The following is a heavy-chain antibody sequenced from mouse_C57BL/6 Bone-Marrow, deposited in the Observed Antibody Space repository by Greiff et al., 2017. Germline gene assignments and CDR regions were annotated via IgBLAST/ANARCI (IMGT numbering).Heavy chain of an antibody. D-gene: IGHD1-1*01. Sequence: VQLQQSGPELVKPGASVKISCKASGYTFTDYYMNWVKQSHGKSLEWIGDINPNNGGTSYNQKFKGKATLTVDKSSSTAYMELRSLTSEDSAVYYCAHYYGTLMDYWGQGTSVTVSS. CDR1: GYTFTDYY. J-gene: IGHJ4*01. V-gene: IGHV1-26*01. CDR3: AHYYGTLMDY. CDR2: INPNNGGT.